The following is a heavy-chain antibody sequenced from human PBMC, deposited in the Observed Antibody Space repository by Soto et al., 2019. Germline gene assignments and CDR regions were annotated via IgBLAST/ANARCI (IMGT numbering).Heavy chain of an antibody. CDR3: ARGRRYYDSSGYYPLDY. CDR2: INHSGST. J-gene: IGHJ4*02. CDR1: GGSFSGYY. V-gene: IGHV4-34*01. D-gene: IGHD3-22*01. Sequence: ASETLSLTCAVYGGSFSGYYWSWIRQPPGKGLEWIGEINHSGSTNYNPSLKSRVTISVDTSKNQFSLKLSSVTAADTAVYYCARGRRYYDSSGYYPLDYWGQGTLVTVSS.